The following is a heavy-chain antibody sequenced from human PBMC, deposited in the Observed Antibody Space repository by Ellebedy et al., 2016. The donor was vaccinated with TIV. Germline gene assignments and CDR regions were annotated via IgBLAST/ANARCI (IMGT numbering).Heavy chain of an antibody. D-gene: IGHD1-14*01. J-gene: IGHJ5*02. CDR1: GGSFSGYF. CDR3: AREPALPRGRFDT. CDR2: INPSGTT. V-gene: IGHV4-34*01. Sequence: MPSETLSLTCGVYGGSFSGYFWSWIRQPPGKGLEWIGEINPSGTTNYNPSLKSRITISVDTPKKQFSLNLSSVTAADTAVYYCAREPALPRGRFDTWGQGTLVTVSS.